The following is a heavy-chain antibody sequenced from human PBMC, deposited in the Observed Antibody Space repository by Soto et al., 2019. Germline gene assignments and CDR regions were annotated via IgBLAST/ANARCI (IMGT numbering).Heavy chain of an antibody. V-gene: IGHV4-34*01. D-gene: IGHD2-8*01. J-gene: IGHJ4*02. CDR2: IHHDGST. CDR1: CGSSSSLS. Sequence: PSETLSLTCSISCGSSSSLSKSWVRQSPGKGLEWIGEIHHDGSTNYNPSLKSRVTISGHTSKNHFSLELGSVTAADTAVYYCATYDVGTIIQDYWGQGTLVTVSS. CDR3: ATYDVGTIIQDY.